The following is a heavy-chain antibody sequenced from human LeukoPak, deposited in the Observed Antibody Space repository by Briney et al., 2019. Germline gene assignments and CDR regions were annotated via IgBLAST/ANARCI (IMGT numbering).Heavy chain of an antibody. Sequence: GGSLRLSCAASGFGFSGYWMHWVRQAPGKGLEWVSVIYSGGSTDYADSVRGRFTISRDKSNNTLYLQMNSLRAEDTAVYFCAAEKPGTGTFLDYWGPGTLVTVSS. J-gene: IGHJ4*02. CDR3: AAEKPGTGTFLDY. CDR1: GFGFSGYW. CDR2: IYSGGST. D-gene: IGHD1-1*01. V-gene: IGHV3-53*01.